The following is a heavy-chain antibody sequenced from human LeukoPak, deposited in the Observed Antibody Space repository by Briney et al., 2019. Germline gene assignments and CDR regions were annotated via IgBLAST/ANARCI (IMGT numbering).Heavy chain of an antibody. V-gene: IGHV4-39*01. J-gene: IGHJ4*02. Sequence: SETLSLTCTVSGGSISSSSYYWGWIRQPPGKGLEWIGSIYYSGSTYYNPSLKSRVTISVDTSKNQFSLKLSSVTAADTAVYNCARGLGAFDDWGQGTLVTVSS. CDR1: GGSISSSSYY. CDR3: ARGLGAFDD. D-gene: IGHD3-16*01. CDR2: IYYSGST.